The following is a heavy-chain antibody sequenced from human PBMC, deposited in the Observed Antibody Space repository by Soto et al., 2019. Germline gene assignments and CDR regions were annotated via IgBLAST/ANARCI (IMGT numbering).Heavy chain of an antibody. CDR3: APHYPDSSGYFDH. V-gene: IGHV1-2*02. CDR2: INPNNGAT. J-gene: IGHJ4*02. D-gene: IGHD3-22*01. CDR1: GYTFSDYY. Sequence: QVQLAQSGAEVKKPGASVKVSCKASGYTFSDYYMHWVRQAPGQGLEWMGWINPNNGATNYAQNFQGRVTMTWDTSISTAYMEVRRLRSDDTAVYYCAPHYPDSSGYFDHWGQGTLVTVSS.